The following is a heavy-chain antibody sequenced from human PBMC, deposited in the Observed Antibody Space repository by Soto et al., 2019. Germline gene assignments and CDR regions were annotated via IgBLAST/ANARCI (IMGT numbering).Heavy chain of an antibody. J-gene: IGHJ6*02. CDR2: IYYSGST. V-gene: IGHV4-59*01. Sequence: RIRKPTGKGLEWIGYIYYSGSTNYNPSLKSRVTISVDTSKNQFSLKLSSVTAADTAVYYCARGFNYGMDVWGQGITVTVSS. CDR3: ARGFNYGMDV.